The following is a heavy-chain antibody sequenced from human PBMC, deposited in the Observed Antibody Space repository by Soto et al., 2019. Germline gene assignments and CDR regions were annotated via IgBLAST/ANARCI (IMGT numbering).Heavy chain of an antibody. V-gene: IGHV4-4*07. CDR2: IYTSGST. D-gene: IGHD6-13*01. CDR3: SRTSFSSLFEYGMDV. Sequence: QVQLQESGPGLVKPSETLSLTCTVSGGSISSYYWSWIRQPAGKGLEWIGRIYTSGSTNYNPSLKSRVTMSVDTSKNQLSLKLRSVTAADTAMYYGSRTSFSSLFEYGMDVWGQGTTVTVSS. J-gene: IGHJ6*02. CDR1: GGSISSYY.